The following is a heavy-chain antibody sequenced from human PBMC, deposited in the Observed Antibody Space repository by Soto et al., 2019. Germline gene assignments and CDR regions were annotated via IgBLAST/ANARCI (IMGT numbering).Heavy chain of an antibody. Sequence: QPGGSLRLSCAASGFTFSSYAMSWVRQAPGKGLEWVSAISGSGGSTYYADSVKGRFTISRDNSKNTLYLQMNSLRAEDTAVYYCAKDTCSSTSCYDYYYYYGMDVWGQGTTVTVSS. CDR3: AKDTCSSTSCYDYYYYYGMDV. V-gene: IGHV3-23*01. CDR2: ISGSGGST. D-gene: IGHD2-2*01. CDR1: GFTFSSYA. J-gene: IGHJ6*02.